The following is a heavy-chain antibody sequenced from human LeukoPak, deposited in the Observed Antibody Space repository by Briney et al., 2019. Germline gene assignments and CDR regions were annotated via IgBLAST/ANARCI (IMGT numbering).Heavy chain of an antibody. V-gene: IGHV3-21*01. CDR2: ISSSSSYI. CDR3: GRKHYYGSGSYYTLDY. D-gene: IGHD3-10*01. Sequence: PGGSLRLFCAASGFTFSSYSMNWVRQAPGKGLEWVSSISSSSSYIYYADSVKGRFTISRDNAKNSLYLQMNSLRAEDTAVYYCGRKHYYGSGSYYTLDYWGQGTLVTVSS. CDR1: GFTFSSYS. J-gene: IGHJ4*02.